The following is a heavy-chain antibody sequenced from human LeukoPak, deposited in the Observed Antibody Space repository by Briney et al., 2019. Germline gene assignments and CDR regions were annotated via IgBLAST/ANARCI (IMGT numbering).Heavy chain of an antibody. CDR3: TSGYCSGTSCSLDD. CDR1: GNSISTYY. V-gene: IGHV4-59*01. D-gene: IGHD2-2*01. Sequence: PSETLSLTCTVSGNSISTYYWSWIRQPPGKGLEWIGYIYYTGSTNYNPSLKSRVTISVDSSKNQFSLKLTSVTAADTAVYYCTSGYCSGTSCSLDDWGQGTLVTVSS. CDR2: IYYTGST. J-gene: IGHJ4*02.